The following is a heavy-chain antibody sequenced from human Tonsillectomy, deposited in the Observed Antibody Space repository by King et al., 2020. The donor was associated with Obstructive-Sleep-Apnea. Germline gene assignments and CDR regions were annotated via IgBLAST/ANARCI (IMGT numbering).Heavy chain of an antibody. Sequence: QLVQSGAEVKKPGASVKVSCKAYGYTFTNYGISWVRQAPGQGLEWMGWISAYTGNTNYAQKLQGRVTMTTDTSTNTAYMELSSLRSDDTAVYYCARGNRPYGSGSYFGYGWFDPWGQGTLVTVSS. D-gene: IGHD3-10*01. CDR1: GYTFTNYG. CDR2: ISAYTGNT. V-gene: IGHV1-18*01. CDR3: ARGNRPYGSGSYFGYGWFDP. J-gene: IGHJ5*02.